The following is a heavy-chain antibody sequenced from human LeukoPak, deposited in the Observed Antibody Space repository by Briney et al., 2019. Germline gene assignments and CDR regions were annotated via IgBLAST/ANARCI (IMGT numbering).Heavy chain of an antibody. Sequence: GGSLRLSCAASGFTFLTYGMTWVRQAPGKGLVWVSRINSDGSATNYADSVKGRFTISRDNAENTLYLQMNSLRAEDTAVYFCARDHQLVFDFWGQGTLVTVS. V-gene: IGHV3-74*01. D-gene: IGHD1-1*01. CDR1: GFTFLTYG. J-gene: IGHJ4*02. CDR3: ARDHQLVFDF. CDR2: INSDGSAT.